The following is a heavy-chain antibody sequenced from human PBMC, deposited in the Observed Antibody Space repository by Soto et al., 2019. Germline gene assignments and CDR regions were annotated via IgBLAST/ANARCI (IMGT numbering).Heavy chain of an antibody. CDR2: ISYDGSNK. J-gene: IGHJ6*03. CDR1: GFTFSSYG. Sequence: AGGSLRLSCAASGFTFSSYGMHWVRQAPGKGLEWVAVISYDGSNKYYADSVKGRFTISRDNSKNTLYLQMNSLRAEDTAVYYCAKVRYSSSITRYYYMDVWGKGTTVTVSS. CDR3: AKVRYSSSITRYYYMDV. V-gene: IGHV3-30*18. D-gene: IGHD6-6*01.